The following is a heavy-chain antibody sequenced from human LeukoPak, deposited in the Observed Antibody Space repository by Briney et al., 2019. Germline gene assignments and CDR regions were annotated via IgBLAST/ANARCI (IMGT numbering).Heavy chain of an antibody. CDR2: IIPILGIA. D-gene: IGHD3-22*01. Sequence: SVKVSCKASGDTFSSYAISWVRQAPGQGLEWMGRIIPILGIANYAQKFQGRVTITGDKSTSTAYMELSSLRSEDTAVYYCARDGHRHYHSSGYSHYWGQGTLVTVSS. J-gene: IGHJ4*02. CDR3: ARDGHRHYHSSGYSHY. V-gene: IGHV1-69*04. CDR1: GDTFSSYA.